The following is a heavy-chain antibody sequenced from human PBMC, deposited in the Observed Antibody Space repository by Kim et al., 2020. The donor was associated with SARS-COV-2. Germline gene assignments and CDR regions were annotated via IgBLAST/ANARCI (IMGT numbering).Heavy chain of an antibody. CDR2: IGTAGDT. J-gene: IGHJ6*02. CDR3: ARGTCSGGSCYGYYYYGMDV. Sequence: GGSLRLSCAASGFTFSSYDMHWVRQATGKGLEWVSAIGTAGDTYYPGSVKGRFTISRENAKNSLYLQMNSLRAGDTAVYYCARGTCSGGSCYGYYYYGMDVWGQGTTVTVSS. CDR1: GFTFSSYD. V-gene: IGHV3-13*01. D-gene: IGHD2-15*01.